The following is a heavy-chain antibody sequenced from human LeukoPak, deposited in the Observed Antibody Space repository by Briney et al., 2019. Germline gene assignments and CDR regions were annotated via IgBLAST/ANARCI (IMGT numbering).Heavy chain of an antibody. J-gene: IGHJ3*02. CDR2: IYYSGST. D-gene: IGHD5-24*01. Sequence: SETLSLTCTVSGGSISSYYWSWIRQPPGKGLEWIGYIYYSGSTNYNPSLKSRVTISVDTSKNQFSLKLSPVTAADTAVYYCARGLLDGYTHPAAFDIWGQGTMVTVSS. V-gene: IGHV4-59*12. CDR3: ARGLLDGYTHPAAFDI. CDR1: GGSISSYY.